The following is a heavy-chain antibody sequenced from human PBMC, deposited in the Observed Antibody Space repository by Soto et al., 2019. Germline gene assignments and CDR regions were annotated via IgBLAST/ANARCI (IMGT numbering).Heavy chain of an antibody. D-gene: IGHD5-12*01. CDR3: ARAYSGYDQIFDY. CDR2: IYYSGST. V-gene: IGHV4-59*01. J-gene: IGHJ4*02. CDR1: GGSISSYY. Sequence: SETLSLTCTVSGGSISSYYWSWIRQPPGKGLEWIGYIYYSGSTNYNPSLKSRVTISVDTSKNQFSLKLSSVTAADTAVYYCARAYSGYDQIFDYCGQGTLVTVSS.